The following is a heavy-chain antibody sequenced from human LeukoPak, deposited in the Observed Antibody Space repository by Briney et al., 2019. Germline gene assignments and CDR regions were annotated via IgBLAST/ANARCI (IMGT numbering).Heavy chain of an antibody. V-gene: IGHV3-49*03. CDR1: GFTFGDYA. CDR2: IRSKAYGGTT. D-gene: IGHD3-9*01. J-gene: IGHJ4*02. CDR3: TRDGSPYFDWLLYYYFDY. Sequence: GGSLRLSCTASGFTFGDYAMSWFRQAPGKGLEWLGFIRSKAYGGTTEYAASVEGRFTISRDDSKSIAYLQMNSLKTEDTAVYYCTRDGSPYFDWLLYYYFDYWGQGTLVTVSS.